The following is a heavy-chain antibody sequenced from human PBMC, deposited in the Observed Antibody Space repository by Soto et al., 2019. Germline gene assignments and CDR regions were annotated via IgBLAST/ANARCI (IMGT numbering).Heavy chain of an antibody. J-gene: IGHJ4*02. CDR3: ATRTY. CDR2: ISYDGSNK. D-gene: IGHD6-6*01. Sequence: QVQLVESGGGVVQPGRPLRLSCAASGFTFSSYAMHWVRQAPGKGLEWVAVISYDGSNKYYADSVKGRFTISRDNSKNTLYLQMNSLRSEDTPVYYCATRTYWCQGTLVTVSS. CDR1: GFTFSSYA. V-gene: IGHV3-30-3*01.